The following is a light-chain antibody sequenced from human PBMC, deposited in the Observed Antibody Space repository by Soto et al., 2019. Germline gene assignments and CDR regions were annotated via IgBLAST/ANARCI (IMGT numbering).Light chain of an antibody. CDR3: QQYQRYSWT. Sequence: DIQMTQSPSTLSASVGDRVTITCRASQTISNSLAWYQQKPGKAPKLLIYKASTLESGVPFRFSGSGSGTEFTLAISSLQPDDFATYYCQQYQRYSWTFGQGTRVEIK. CDR2: KAS. CDR1: QTISNS. J-gene: IGKJ1*01. V-gene: IGKV1-5*03.